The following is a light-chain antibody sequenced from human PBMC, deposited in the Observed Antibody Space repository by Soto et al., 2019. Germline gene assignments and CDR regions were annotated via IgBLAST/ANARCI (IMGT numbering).Light chain of an antibody. Sequence: DIQMTQSPSSLSASVGDRVTITSRASQGMSNDLAWYQQKPGKVPKLLIYAASTLQSGVPSRFSGRGYGTDSTHTTSSRQPEDVATYYCQKYNRAPFTCGPGTKVDIK. CDR2: AAS. CDR3: QKYNRAPFT. V-gene: IGKV1-27*01. CDR1: QGMSND. J-gene: IGKJ3*01.